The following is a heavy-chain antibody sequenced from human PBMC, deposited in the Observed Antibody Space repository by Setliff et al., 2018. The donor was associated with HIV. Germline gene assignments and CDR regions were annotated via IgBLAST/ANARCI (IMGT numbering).Heavy chain of an antibody. D-gene: IGHD2-2*01. CDR1: GYTFSHYP. Sequence: VKVSCKASGYTFSHYPMHWVRQAPGQRPEWMGWINTGNGNTKYSQKFQDRVTITRDTSADTVYMELSSLRSEDTAVYYCARDRCNSVACYLYNWFDPWGQGTLVTVSS. J-gene: IGHJ5*02. V-gene: IGHV1-3*04. CDR2: INTGNGNT. CDR3: ARDRCNSVACYLYNWFDP.